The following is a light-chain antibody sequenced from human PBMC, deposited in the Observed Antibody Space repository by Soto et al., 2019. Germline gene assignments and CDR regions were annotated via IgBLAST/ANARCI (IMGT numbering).Light chain of an antibody. CDR3: QQYGNPPQT. Sequence: EIVLTQSPGTLALSPGEPVTISRRASQTVLSSYVAWYQQKPGQAPRLLISCASSRATGIPDRFSGGGSGKDFTLTLSRLEPEDVGIYYFQQYGNPPQTVGQGTQGEIK. CDR1: QTVLSSY. V-gene: IGKV3-20*01. J-gene: IGKJ1*01. CDR2: CAS.